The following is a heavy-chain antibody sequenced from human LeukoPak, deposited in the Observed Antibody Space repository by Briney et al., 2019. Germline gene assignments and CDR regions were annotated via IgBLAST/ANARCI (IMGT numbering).Heavy chain of an antibody. CDR3: ARPPSLLYGDQYYFDY. D-gene: IGHD4-17*01. Sequence: ASVKVSCKASGYTFTGYYMHWVRQAPGQGLEWMGWINPNSGGTNYAQKFQGRVTMTRDTSISTAYMELSRPRSDDTAVYYCARPPSLLYGDQYYFDYWGQGTLVTVSS. V-gene: IGHV1-2*02. CDR2: INPNSGGT. J-gene: IGHJ4*02. CDR1: GYTFTGYY.